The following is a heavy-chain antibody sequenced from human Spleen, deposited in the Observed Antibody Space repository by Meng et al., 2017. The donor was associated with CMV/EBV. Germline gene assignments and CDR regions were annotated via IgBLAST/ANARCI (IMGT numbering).Heavy chain of an antibody. V-gene: IGHV1-69*02. Sequence: TFSSYTISWVRQAPGQGLEWMGRIIPILGIANYAQKFQGRVTITADESTSTAYMELSSLRSEDTAVYYCARLGYCSSTSCRDDYSLDYWGQGTLVTVSS. CDR2: IIPILGIA. CDR3: ARLGYCSSTSCRDDYSLDY. J-gene: IGHJ4*02. D-gene: IGHD2-2*01. CDR1: TFSSYT.